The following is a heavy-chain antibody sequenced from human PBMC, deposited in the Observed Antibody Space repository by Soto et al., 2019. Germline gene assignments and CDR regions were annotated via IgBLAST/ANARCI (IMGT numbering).Heavy chain of an antibody. CDR3: ARSQGSSTSLEIYYYYYYGMDV. J-gene: IGHJ6*02. Sequence: QVQLVQSGAEVKKPGSSVKVSCKASGGTFSSYCISWVRLAPGQGLEWMGGIIPISGTANYAQKFQGRVTITADESTSTAYMELSSLRSEDTAVYYCARSQGSSTSLEIYYYYYYGMDVWGQGTTVTVSS. CDR2: IIPISGTA. V-gene: IGHV1-69*01. D-gene: IGHD2-2*01. CDR1: GGTFSSYC.